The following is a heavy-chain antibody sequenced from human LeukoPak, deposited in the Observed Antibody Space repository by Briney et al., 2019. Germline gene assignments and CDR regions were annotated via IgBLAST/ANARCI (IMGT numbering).Heavy chain of an antibody. V-gene: IGHV3-7*04. CDR2: IKEDGSEK. CDR1: GFTFSSYW. Sequence: GGSLRLSCAVSGFTFSSYWMSWVRQAPGKGLEWVANIKEDGSEKYYVDSVKGRFTISRGNAENSLYLQMNSLRAEDTAVYYCTRDSKWLRLWGEKTLVTVSS. CDR3: TRDSKWLRL. J-gene: IGHJ4*02. D-gene: IGHD5-12*01.